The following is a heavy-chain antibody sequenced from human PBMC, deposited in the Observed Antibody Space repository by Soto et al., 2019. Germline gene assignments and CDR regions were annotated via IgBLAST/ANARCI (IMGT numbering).Heavy chain of an antibody. V-gene: IGHV4-59*01. CDR3: ARASGSYYQFDY. CDR2: IYYSGST. J-gene: IGHJ4*02. Sequence: QVQLQESGPGLVKPSETLSLTCTVSGGSISSYYWSWIRQPPGKGLEWIGYIYYSGSTNYNPSLKGRVTISVDTSKNQFSLKLSSVTAADTAVYYCARASGSYYQFDYWGQGTLVTVSS. D-gene: IGHD1-26*01. CDR1: GGSISSYY.